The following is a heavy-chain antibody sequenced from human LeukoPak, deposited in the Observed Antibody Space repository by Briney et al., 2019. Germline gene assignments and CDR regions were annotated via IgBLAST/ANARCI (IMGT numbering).Heavy chain of an antibody. V-gene: IGHV5-51*01. CDR1: GSSFTSYW. J-gene: IGHJ5*02. CDR2: IYPGDSDT. CDR3: ARHQQWPLYNWFDP. D-gene: IGHD6-19*01. Sequence: HGESLKISCQGSGSSFTSYWIGWGRQLPGKGREWMGIIYPGDSDTRYSPSFQGQVTISADKSISTAYLQWSSLKASDTAMYYCARHQQWPLYNWFDPWGQGTLVTVSS.